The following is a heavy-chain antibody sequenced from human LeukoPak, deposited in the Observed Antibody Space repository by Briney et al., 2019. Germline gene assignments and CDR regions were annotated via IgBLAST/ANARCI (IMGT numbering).Heavy chain of an antibody. CDR3: AKRLGYGDYQGSYYYYYGMDV. J-gene: IGHJ6*02. V-gene: IGHV3-30*18. Sequence: AGRSLRLSCAASGFTFSSYGMHWVRQAPGKGLEWVAVISYDGSNKYYADSVKGRFTISRDNSKNTLYLQMNSLRAEDTAVYYCAKRLGYGDYQGSYYYYYGMDVWGQGTTVTVSS. CDR2: ISYDGSNK. D-gene: IGHD4-17*01. CDR1: GFTFSSYG.